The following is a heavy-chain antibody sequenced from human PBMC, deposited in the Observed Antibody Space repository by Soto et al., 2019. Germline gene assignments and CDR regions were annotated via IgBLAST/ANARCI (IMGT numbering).Heavy chain of an antibody. CDR2: ISGSGGST. Sequence: LGLSCAASGFTFSSYAMSWVRQAPGKGLEWVSAISGSGGSTYYADSVKGRFTISRDNSKNTLYLQMNSLRAEDTAVYYCAISSGGSSGYYHFDYWGQGALVTVSS. V-gene: IGHV3-23*01. J-gene: IGHJ4*02. CDR3: AISSGGSSGYYHFDY. D-gene: IGHD3-22*01. CDR1: GFTFSSYA.